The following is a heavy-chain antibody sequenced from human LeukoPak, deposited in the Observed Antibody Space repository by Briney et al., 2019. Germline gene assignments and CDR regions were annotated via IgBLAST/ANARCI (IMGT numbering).Heavy chain of an antibody. D-gene: IGHD5-18*01. J-gene: IGHJ4*02. V-gene: IGHV3-15*01. CDR1: EFTFGDAW. CDR3: TASSPDTATVTY. Sequence: GGPLRLSCTASEFTFGDAWMSWVRQAPGKGLEWVGRIKSKTDGGATDYAAPVKGRFTISRDDSKDTLYLQMNNLKTDDTAVYYCTASSPDTATVTYWGQGTLVTVSS. CDR2: IKSKTDGGAT.